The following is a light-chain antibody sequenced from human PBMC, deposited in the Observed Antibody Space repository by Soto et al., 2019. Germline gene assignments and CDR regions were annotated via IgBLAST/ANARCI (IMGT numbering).Light chain of an antibody. Sequence: QSVLTQPPSVSEAHRQRVTISCSGSSSNIGNNAVNWYQQLPGQAPKIVIYYDNLLTSGVSDRFSGSKSGISASLAISDLQSDDEADYYCAAWDDSLNAYVFGPGTKSPS. J-gene: IGLJ1*01. CDR2: YDN. CDR3: AAWDDSLNAYV. V-gene: IGLV1-36*01. CDR1: SSNIGNNA.